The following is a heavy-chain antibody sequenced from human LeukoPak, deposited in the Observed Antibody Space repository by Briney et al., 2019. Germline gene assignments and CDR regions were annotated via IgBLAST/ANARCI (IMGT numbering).Heavy chain of an antibody. D-gene: IGHD6-19*01. V-gene: IGHV1-2*02. CDR3: ARAAIAVAGDYHYHYMDV. CDR1: GYTFTGHY. Sequence: ASVKVSCKASGYTFTGHYMHWVRQAPGQGLEWMGWIYPSSGDIDYSQMFQGRVTMTRDTSISTAYMGLSRLRSDDTAVYYCARAAIAVAGDYHYHYMDVWGKGTTVTVSS. CDR2: IYPSSGDI. J-gene: IGHJ6*03.